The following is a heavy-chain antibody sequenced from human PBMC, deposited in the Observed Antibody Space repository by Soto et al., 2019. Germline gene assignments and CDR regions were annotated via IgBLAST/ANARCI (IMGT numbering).Heavy chain of an antibody. D-gene: IGHD3-9*01. Sequence: PSETLSLTCSVSCGSLTIYYWSWIRQPPGKGPEWIGYIFYTGSTSYNPSLKSRVTISVDTSKNQFSLKLNSVTAADTAVYYCASVLLTAYYLFDYCRKGDLVTVSS. CDR1: CGSLTIYY. J-gene: IGHJ4*02. V-gene: IGHV4-59*01. CDR2: IFYTGST. CDR3: ASVLLTAYYLFDY.